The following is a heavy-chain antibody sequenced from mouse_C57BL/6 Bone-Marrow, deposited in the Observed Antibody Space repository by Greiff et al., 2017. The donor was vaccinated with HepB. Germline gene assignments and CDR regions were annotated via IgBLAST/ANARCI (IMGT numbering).Heavy chain of an antibody. J-gene: IGHJ1*03. CDR3: VRQGYYGSEWTYWYFDV. CDR2: IRSKSNNYAT. V-gene: IGHV10-1*01. D-gene: IGHD1-1*01. Sequence: EVKLVESGGGLVQPKGSLKLSCAASGFSFNTYAMNWVRQAPGKGLEWVARIRSKSNNYATYYADSVKDRFTISRDDSESMLYLQMNNLKTEDTAMYYCVRQGYYGSEWTYWYFDVWGTGTTVTVSS. CDR1: GFSFNTYA.